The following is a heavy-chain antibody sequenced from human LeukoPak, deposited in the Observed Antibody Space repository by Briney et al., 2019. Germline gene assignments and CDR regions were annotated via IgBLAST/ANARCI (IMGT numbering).Heavy chain of an antibody. CDR1: GYSISSGYY. CDR2: IYHSGST. V-gene: IGHV4-38-2*02. J-gene: IGHJ5*02. CDR3: VRGRYSSGWFKDKNWFDP. Sequence: PSETLSLTCSFSGYSISSGYYWGWIRQPPGQGLEWIGNIYHSGSTYYNPSLKSRATISVDTSKNQFSLKLSSVTAADTAVYYCVRGRYSSGWFKDKNWFDPWGQGIPVTVSS. D-gene: IGHD6-19*01.